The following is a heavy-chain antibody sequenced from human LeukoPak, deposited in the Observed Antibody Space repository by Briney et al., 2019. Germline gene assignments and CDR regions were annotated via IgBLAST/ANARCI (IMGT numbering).Heavy chain of an antibody. CDR2: VSDYGRTE. J-gene: IGHJ4*02. CDR1: GFTFSSHG. D-gene: IGHD2-15*01. CDR3: TKEGATGSRYNFDY. V-gene: IGHV3-30*18. Sequence: PGRTLRLSCAASGFTFSSHGMHWVRQSPGKGLKWVAVVSDYGRTEYYADSVKGRFTISRDNSKNTVSLQMNSLRDDDTAVFYCTKEGATGSRYNFDYWGQGTLVTVSS.